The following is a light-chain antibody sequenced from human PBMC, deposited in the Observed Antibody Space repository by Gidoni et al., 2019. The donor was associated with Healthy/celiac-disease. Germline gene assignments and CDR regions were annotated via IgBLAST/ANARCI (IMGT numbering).Light chain of an antibody. V-gene: IGLV3-21*02. CDR2: DDN. CDR3: QVWDSSSDHVV. CDR1: DIGSKS. Sequence: SYLLTLPTSASVAPGQTARITCGGNDIGSKSVHWYQQKASQAPVLVVYDDNDRPSVIPGRFACSNAGNTATLTISMVEAEDEADYYCQVWDSSSDHVVFGGGTKLTVL. J-gene: IGLJ2*01.